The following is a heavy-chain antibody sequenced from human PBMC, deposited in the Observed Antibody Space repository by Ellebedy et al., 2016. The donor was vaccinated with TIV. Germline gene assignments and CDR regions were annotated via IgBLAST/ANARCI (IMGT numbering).Heavy chain of an antibody. Sequence: GESLKISCAASGFTVSSNFMSWVRQAPGKGMEWVSVIYSGGGTYYADSVKGRFTISRDNSKNTLYLQMTSLRAEDTAVYYCARYLSIAAAGISYFDDWGQGTLVTVSS. CDR3: ARYLSIAAAGISYFDD. CDR1: GFTVSSNF. D-gene: IGHD6-13*01. CDR2: IYSGGGT. J-gene: IGHJ4*02. V-gene: IGHV3-53*01.